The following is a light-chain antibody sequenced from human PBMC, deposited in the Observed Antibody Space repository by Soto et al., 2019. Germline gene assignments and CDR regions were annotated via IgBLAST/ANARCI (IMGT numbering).Light chain of an antibody. CDR3: SSYTSTSTYV. CDR2: DVS. CDR1: SSDVGAYNY. Sequence: QSVLTQPASVYGSPGQSIAISCTGTSSDVGAYNYVSWYQQHPGKAPKLMIYDVSNRPSGASNRFSGSKSGNTASLTISGLQAEDEADYYCSSYTSTSTYVFGTGTKVTVL. V-gene: IGLV2-14*01. J-gene: IGLJ1*01.